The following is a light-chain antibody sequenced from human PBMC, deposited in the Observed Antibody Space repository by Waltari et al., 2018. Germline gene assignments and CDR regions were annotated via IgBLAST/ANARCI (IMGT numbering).Light chain of an antibody. CDR1: QSVSSN. CDR2: GAS. Sequence: EIVMTQSPATLSVSPGERATLSCRASQSVSSNLAWYQQKPGQAPRLLIYGASTRATGIPARFSGSGSGTEFTLTISSLQSEDFAVYYCQQYNQWPPITFGPGTKVDIK. CDR3: QQYNQWPPIT. J-gene: IGKJ3*01. V-gene: IGKV3-15*01.